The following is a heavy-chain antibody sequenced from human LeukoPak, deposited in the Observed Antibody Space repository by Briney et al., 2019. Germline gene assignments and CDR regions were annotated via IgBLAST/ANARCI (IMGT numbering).Heavy chain of an antibody. CDR2: INHSGST. V-gene: IGHV4-34*01. Sequence: SETLSLTCAVYGGSFSGYYWSWIRQPPGKGLEWIGEINHSGSTNYNPSLKSRVTISVDTSKNQFTLKLSSVTAADTAVYHCARGIVVVTAIPNYYYYGMDVWGQGTTVTVSS. CDR1: GGSFSGYY. D-gene: IGHD2-21*02. CDR3: ARGIVVVTAIPNYYYYGMDV. J-gene: IGHJ6*02.